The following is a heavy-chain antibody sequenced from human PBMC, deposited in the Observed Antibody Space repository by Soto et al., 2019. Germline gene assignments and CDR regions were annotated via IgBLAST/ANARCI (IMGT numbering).Heavy chain of an antibody. V-gene: IGHV3-66*01. CDR3: ASVVYSDYDSSGYLLY. J-gene: IGHJ4*02. CDR2: IYSGGST. Sequence: GGSMRLACAASGLTVSSNYMSWVRQAPGKGLEWASVIYSGGSTYYADSVKGRFTISRDNSKNTLYLQMNSLRAEDTAVYYCASVVYSDYDSSGYLLYWGQGTLVTVSS. D-gene: IGHD3-22*01. CDR1: GLTVSSNY.